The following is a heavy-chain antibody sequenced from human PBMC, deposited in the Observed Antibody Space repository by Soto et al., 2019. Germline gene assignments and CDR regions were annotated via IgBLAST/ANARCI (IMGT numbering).Heavy chain of an antibody. CDR2: INSDGAIT. V-gene: IGHV3-74*01. D-gene: IGHD3-10*01. CDR3: GREFYGSGI. CDR1: GFTFSSYW. Sequence: GGSLRLSCAASGFTFSSYWMFWVRQAPGAGLMWISRINSDGAITDYADSVRGRFTISRDNAKNTLYLQLNSLRAEDTAVYYCGREFYGSGIWGQGTLVTVSS. J-gene: IGHJ4*02.